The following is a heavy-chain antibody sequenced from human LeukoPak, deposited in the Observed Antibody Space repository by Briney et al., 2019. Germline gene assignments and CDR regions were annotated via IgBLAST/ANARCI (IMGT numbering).Heavy chain of an antibody. D-gene: IGHD2-2*01. CDR1: EFTFSNYG. J-gene: IGHJ3*02. CDR2: IRNDGTIK. CDR3: AKDLGYCSSTSCSVAFDI. Sequence: GGSLRLSCAASEFTFSNYGMHWIRQAPGKGLEWVAFIRNDGTIKYYADSVKGRFTISRDNSKNTLYLQVNSLRAEDTAVYYCAKDLGYCSSTSCSVAFDIWGQGTMVTVSS. V-gene: IGHV3-30*02.